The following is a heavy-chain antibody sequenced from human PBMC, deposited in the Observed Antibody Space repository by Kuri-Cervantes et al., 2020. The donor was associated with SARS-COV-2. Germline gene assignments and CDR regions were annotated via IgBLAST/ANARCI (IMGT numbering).Heavy chain of an antibody. CDR3: ARDHCSGTTCYLDY. J-gene: IGHJ4*02. CDR1: GGTFSSYA. CDR2: IIPIFGTA. Sequence: SVKVSCKASGGTFSSYAISWVRQAPGQGLEWMGGIIPIFGTANYAQKFQGRVTITADESTSTAYMELRSLRSDDTAVYYCARDHCSGTTCYLDYRGQGTLVTVSS. V-gene: IGHV1-69*13. D-gene: IGHD2-2*01.